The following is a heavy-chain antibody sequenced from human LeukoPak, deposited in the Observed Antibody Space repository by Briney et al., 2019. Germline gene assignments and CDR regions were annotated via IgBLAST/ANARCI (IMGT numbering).Heavy chain of an antibody. D-gene: IGHD6-25*01. V-gene: IGHV3-33*01. J-gene: IGHJ3*02. CDR2: IWYDGSNK. CDR3: AGIAADAFDI. CDR1: GFTFSSYG. Sequence: GGSLRLSCAASGFTFSSYGMHWVRQAPGKGLEWVAVIWYDGSNKYYGDSVKGRFTISRDNSKNTLYLQMNSLRAEDTAVYYCAGIAADAFDIWGQGTMVTVSS.